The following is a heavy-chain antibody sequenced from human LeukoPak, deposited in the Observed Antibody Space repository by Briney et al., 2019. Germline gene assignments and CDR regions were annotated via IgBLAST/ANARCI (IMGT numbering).Heavy chain of an antibody. V-gene: IGHV4-38-2*02. CDR3: ARGVFQRGDAFDI. CDR1: GYSISSGYY. J-gene: IGHJ3*02. Sequence: SETLSLTCTVSGYSISSGYYWGWIRQPPGKGLEWIGSIYHSGSTYYNPSLKSRVTISVDTSKNQFSLKLSSVTAADTAVYYCARGVFQRGDAFDIWGQGTMVTVSS. D-gene: IGHD2-21*01. CDR2: IYHSGST.